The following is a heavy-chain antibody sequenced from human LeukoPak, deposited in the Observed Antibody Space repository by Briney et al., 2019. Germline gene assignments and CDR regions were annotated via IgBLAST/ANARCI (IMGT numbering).Heavy chain of an antibody. V-gene: IGHV3-74*01. J-gene: IGHJ2*01. Sequence: GGSLRLSCAVSGFTFSSYRMHWVRQGPGKGLAWVSRITSDGSATDYADSVKGRFTISRDNAKNTLYLHMDSLRAEDTAVYYCARDASPGYFDLWGRGTLVTVSS. CDR3: ARDASPGYFDL. CDR2: ITSDGSAT. D-gene: IGHD2-15*01. CDR1: GFTFSSYR.